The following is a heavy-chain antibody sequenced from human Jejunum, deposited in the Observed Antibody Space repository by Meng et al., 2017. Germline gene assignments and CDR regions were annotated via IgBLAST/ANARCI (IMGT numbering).Heavy chain of an antibody. CDR2: IWFDESKT. CDR3: ARYRSGSSDY. V-gene: IGHV3-33*01. CDR1: GFTSRSYG. D-gene: IGHD6-19*01. Sequence: QEHRVGSGGGVVQPGTSLILSCAASGFTSRSYGMHWVRQAPGKGLEWVAVIWFDESKTYYADSVKGRFTVSRDNSKNTLYLQMNSLRADDTAVYYCARYRSGSSDYWGPGTLVTVSS. J-gene: IGHJ4*02.